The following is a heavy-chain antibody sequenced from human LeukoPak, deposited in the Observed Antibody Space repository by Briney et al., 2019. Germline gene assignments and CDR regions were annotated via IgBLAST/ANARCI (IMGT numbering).Heavy chain of an antibody. CDR2: IIPILGIA. V-gene: IGHV1-69*04. J-gene: IGHJ4*02. Sequence: SVKVSCKASGGTFSRYGISWVRQAPGQGLEWMGRIIPILGIANYAQKFQGRVTITADKSTSTAYTELSSLRSEDTAVYYCAREMVRGVIVFDYWGQGTLVTVSS. CDR1: GGTFSRYG. CDR3: AREMVRGVIVFDY. D-gene: IGHD3-10*01.